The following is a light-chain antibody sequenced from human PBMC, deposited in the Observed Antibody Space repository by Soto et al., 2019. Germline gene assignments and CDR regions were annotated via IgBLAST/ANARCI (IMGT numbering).Light chain of an antibody. Sequence: QSVLTQPPSAPGTPGQRFSISCCGSRSNIGSNTVNWYQQLPGTAPKLLIYSNNQRPSGVPDRFSVSKSGTSASLAIRRLQSEDEADYCCAAWHDSLNGLSGFASGTNVTV. J-gene: IGLJ1*01. CDR1: RSNIGSNT. CDR3: AAWHDSLNGLSG. V-gene: IGLV1-44*01. CDR2: SNN.